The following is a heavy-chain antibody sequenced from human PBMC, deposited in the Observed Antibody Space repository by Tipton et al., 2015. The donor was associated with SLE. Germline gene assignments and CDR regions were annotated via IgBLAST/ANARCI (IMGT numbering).Heavy chain of an antibody. CDR1: AFTFSYYE. V-gene: IGHV3-48*03. CDR3: ARGSSCFDF. J-gene: IGHJ4*02. Sequence: SLRLSCAASAFTFSYYEMNWVRQAPGKGLEWVSYISSSGSTMYYADSVKGRFTISRDNAKNSLYLQMNSLRAEDTAVYYCARGSSCFDFWGQGTLVTVSS. CDR2: ISSSGSTM.